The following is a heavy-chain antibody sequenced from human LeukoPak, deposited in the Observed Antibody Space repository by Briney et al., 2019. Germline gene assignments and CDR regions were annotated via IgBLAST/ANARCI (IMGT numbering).Heavy chain of an antibody. D-gene: IGHD3-9*01. V-gene: IGHV3-53*01. Sequence: GGSLRLSCAASGFSVSSNHMSWVRQAPGMGLHWVSRLYTDCTTHYADAVKGRFNISRDKSKNTLYLKMNSLRAEDTAVYHCARSRDILRYKYAMDVWGQGTTVTVSS. CDR1: GFSVSSNH. CDR2: LYTDCTT. CDR3: ARSRDILRYKYAMDV. J-gene: IGHJ6*02.